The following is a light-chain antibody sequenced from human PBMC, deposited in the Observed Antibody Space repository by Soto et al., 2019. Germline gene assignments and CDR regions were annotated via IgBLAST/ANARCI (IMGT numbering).Light chain of an antibody. CDR2: HAS. Sequence: DIQMTQSPSTLSASVGDRVTITCRASQAISYYLAWYQQKPGTAPKVLINHASSLQSGVPSRFSGSGSGTEFTLTISSLQPDDFATYYCQQYSSYSFGQGTKVDIK. CDR1: QAISYY. J-gene: IGKJ1*01. CDR3: QQYSSYS. V-gene: IGKV1-5*01.